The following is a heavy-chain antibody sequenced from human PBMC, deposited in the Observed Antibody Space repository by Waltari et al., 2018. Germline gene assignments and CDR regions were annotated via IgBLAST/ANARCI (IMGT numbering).Heavy chain of an antibody. D-gene: IGHD3-22*01. Sequence: QVQLVESGGGVVQPGRSLRLSCAASGFTFSSYTMNWVRQAPGKGLELVSIFHGGGDTDYADSVRGRFIISRDNSNNMLYLQMNSLRPEDSGVYYCAKGFDRASFDSWGQGALVTVSS. V-gene: IGHV3-NL1*01. CDR1: GFTFSSYT. J-gene: IGHJ4*02. CDR2: FHGGGDT. CDR3: AKGFDRASFDS.